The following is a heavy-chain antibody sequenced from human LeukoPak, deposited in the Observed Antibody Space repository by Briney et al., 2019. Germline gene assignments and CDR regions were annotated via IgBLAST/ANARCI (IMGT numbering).Heavy chain of an antibody. V-gene: IGHV3-21*04. Sequence: MTGGSLRLSCAASGFTFSSYSMNWVRQAPGKGLEWVSSISSSSSYIYYADSVKGRFTISRDNSKNTLYLQMNSLRAEDTAVYYCAKPSSGWSNFDSWGQGTLVTVSS. D-gene: IGHD6-19*01. CDR2: ISSSSSYI. CDR1: GFTFSSYS. J-gene: IGHJ4*02. CDR3: AKPSSGWSNFDS.